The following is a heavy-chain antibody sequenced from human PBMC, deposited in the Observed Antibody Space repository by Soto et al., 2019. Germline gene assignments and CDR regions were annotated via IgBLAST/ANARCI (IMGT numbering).Heavy chain of an antibody. Sequence: QVQLVQSVAEVKKPGASVKVSCKASEYTFTGYYMHWVRQAPGQGLEWMGWINPNSGGTNYAQKFQGRVTMTRDTSISTAYMELSRLRSDDTAVYYCARDRMDIVASGMDVWGQGTTVTVSS. J-gene: IGHJ6*02. CDR3: ARDRMDIVASGMDV. CDR1: EYTFTGYY. CDR2: INPNSGGT. V-gene: IGHV1-2*02. D-gene: IGHD5-12*01.